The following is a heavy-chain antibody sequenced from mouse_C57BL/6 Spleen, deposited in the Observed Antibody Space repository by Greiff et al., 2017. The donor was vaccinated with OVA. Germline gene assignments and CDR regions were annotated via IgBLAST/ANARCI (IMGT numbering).Heavy chain of an antibody. CDR3: ARDYDYWYFDV. J-gene: IGHJ1*03. Sequence: VKLQQPGAELVRPGSSVKLSCKASGYTFTSYWMHWVKQRPIQGLEWIGNIDPSDSETHYNQKFKDKATLTVDKSSSTAYMQLSSLTSEDSAVYYCARDYDYWYFDVWGTGTTVTVSS. CDR2: IDPSDSET. D-gene: IGHD2-4*01. V-gene: IGHV1-52*01. CDR1: GYTFTSYW.